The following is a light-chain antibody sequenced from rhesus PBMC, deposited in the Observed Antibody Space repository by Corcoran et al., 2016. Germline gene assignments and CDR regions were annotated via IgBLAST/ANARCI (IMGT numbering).Light chain of an antibody. CDR1: QGISSW. J-gene: IGKJ2*01. CDR3: QQYNSRPPYT. V-gene: IGKV1-22*01. Sequence: DIQMTQSPSSLSASVGDTVTITCRARQGISSWLAWYQQKPGKAPKLLIYKASSLVSGVPSRFSGSGSWTDFTLTISSLQSEDFVIYYCQQYNSRPPYTFGQGTKVEIK. CDR2: KAS.